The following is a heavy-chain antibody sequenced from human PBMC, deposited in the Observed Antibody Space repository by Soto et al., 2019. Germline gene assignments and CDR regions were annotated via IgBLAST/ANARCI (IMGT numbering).Heavy chain of an antibody. D-gene: IGHD4-17*01. V-gene: IGHV4-59*10. CDR3: ARSSGDDFFYYGMDV. CDR2: VYARGAT. J-gene: IGHJ6*02. Sequence: NPSETLSLTCSVSGASITSHYWNWIRQSAVEGLQWIGRVYARGATNYNPSLKSRVTISGDTSKNQFSLKLTSVTAADTAVYYCARSSGDDFFYYGMDVWGQGTTVTVSS. CDR1: GASITSHY.